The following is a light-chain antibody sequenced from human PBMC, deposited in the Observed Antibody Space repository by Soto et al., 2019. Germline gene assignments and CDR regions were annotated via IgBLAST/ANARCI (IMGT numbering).Light chain of an antibody. CDR1: QSVSSN. J-gene: IGKJ2*01. Sequence: IVMTQSPATLSVSPGERATLSCRASQSVSSNLAWYQHKPGQAPRLLFYGASTRAAGIPARFSGGGSGTDFTLTISGLQSEDFAFYYCQQTNTWPSAFGQGTKLEIQ. CDR2: GAS. CDR3: QQTNTWPSA. V-gene: IGKV3-15*01.